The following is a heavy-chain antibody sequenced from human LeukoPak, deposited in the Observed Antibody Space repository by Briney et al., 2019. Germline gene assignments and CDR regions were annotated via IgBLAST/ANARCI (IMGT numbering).Heavy chain of an antibody. D-gene: IGHD3-9*01. Sequence: GGTLRLSCAASGFTFSNYGMNWVRQAPGRGLEWVSAISGSGHNTYYADSVKGRFTISRDNSKNTLYLQMNSLRAEDTAVYYCAKSSRYDILTGYYSWYFQHWGQGTLVTVSS. J-gene: IGHJ1*01. V-gene: IGHV3-23*01. CDR1: GFTFSNYG. CDR2: ISGSGHNT. CDR3: AKSSRYDILTGYYSWYFQH.